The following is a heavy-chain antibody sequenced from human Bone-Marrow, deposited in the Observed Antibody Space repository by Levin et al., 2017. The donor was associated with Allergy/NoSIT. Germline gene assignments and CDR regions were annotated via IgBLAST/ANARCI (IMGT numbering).Heavy chain of an antibody. V-gene: IGHV3-23*01. CDR3: AKMTLIEVAGTLPTY. Sequence: HTGGSLRLSCAASGFTFSSYAMTWVRQAPGKGLEWVSAISGSGGSTYYADSVKGRFTISRDNSKNTLYLQMNSLGAEDTAVYYCAKMTLIEVAGTLPTYWGQGTLVTVSS. D-gene: IGHD6-19*01. J-gene: IGHJ4*02. CDR2: ISGSGGST. CDR1: GFTFSSYA.